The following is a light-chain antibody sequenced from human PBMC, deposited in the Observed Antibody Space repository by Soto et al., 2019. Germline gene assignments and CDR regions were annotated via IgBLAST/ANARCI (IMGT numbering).Light chain of an antibody. V-gene: IGKV1-5*01. Sequence: DIQMTQSPSALSASVVDRVTITCRASQSISPWLAWYQQKPGRAPKLLIYDAFSLESGVPSRFSGSGSGTDFTLTISSLQPDDSATYFCQQYNAYCTFGQGTKVDIK. J-gene: IGKJ1*01. CDR1: QSISPW. CDR2: DAF. CDR3: QQYNAYCT.